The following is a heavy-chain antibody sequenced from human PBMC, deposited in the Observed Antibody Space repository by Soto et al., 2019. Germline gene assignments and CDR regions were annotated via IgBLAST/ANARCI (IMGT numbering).Heavy chain of an antibody. J-gene: IGHJ5*02. Sequence: GAPAEVTCKAPADTFTSYYRKSVRQAPGQGLEWMGIINPNGGSTRYAQKFQGSVTLTRDTPASTVYMEMRNLRSDDTALYFCARSSGGVYGIIIGGTNWFGPWGQGPLVTSPQ. V-gene: IGHV1-46*01. CDR2: INPNGGST. D-gene: IGHD3-10*01. CDR3: ARSSGGVYGIIIGGTNWFGP. CDR1: ADTFTSYY.